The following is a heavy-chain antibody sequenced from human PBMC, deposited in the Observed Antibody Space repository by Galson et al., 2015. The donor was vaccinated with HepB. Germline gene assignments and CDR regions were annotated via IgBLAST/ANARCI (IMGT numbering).Heavy chain of an antibody. V-gene: IGHV1-24*01. Sequence: SINVACKVYGDSRTELSIHGGGQAPRKALDCIGGISRANGEAIFAQKFQGKFAMTEDTSTDTTYMELHSLRSEDTAMYYCASAGGYWGQGTLVTVSS. CDR2: ISRANGEA. CDR3: ASAGGY. CDR1: GDSRTELS. J-gene: IGHJ4*02. D-gene: IGHD3-16*01.